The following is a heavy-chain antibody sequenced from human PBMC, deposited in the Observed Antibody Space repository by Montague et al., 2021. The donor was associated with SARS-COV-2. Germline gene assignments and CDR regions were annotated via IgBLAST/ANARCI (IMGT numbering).Heavy chain of an antibody. CDR1: GGSLSGYY. J-gene: IGHJ6*02. Sequence: SETLSLTCAVYGGSLSGYYWSWIRQPPEKGLEWIGEINHSANTKYNPSLKSPVTISIDTSKNQFSLKMTSVTAADTATYYCASGIYPSGSYYNRYYYGLNIWGPGTTVIASS. CDR3: ASGIYPSGSYYNRYYYGLNI. V-gene: IGHV4-34*01. D-gene: IGHD3-10*01. CDR2: INHSANT.